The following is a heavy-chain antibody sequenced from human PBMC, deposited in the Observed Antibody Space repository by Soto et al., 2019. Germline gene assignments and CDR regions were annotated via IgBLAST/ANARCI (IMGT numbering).Heavy chain of an antibody. J-gene: IGHJ5*02. CDR3: TTEQVAALYNWFDP. CDR1: GFTFSNAW. CDR2: IKSKTDGGTT. Sequence: GGSLRLSCAASGFTFSNAWMNWVRQAPGKGLEWVGRIKSKTDGGTTDYAAPVKGRFTISRDDSKNTLYLQMNSLKTEDTAVYYCTTEQVAALYNWFDPWGQGTLVTVSS. D-gene: IGHD2-15*01. V-gene: IGHV3-15*07.